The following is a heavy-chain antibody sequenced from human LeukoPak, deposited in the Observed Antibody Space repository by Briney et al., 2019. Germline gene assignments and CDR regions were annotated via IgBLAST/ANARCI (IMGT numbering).Heavy chain of an antibody. V-gene: IGHV3-15*04. CDR2: TVSEIDGGTT. J-gene: IGHJ6*02. Sequence: GGSLRLSCAASGFTFSSYWMSWVRQVPGKGLEWVGQTVSEIDGGTTDYATPVKGRFTISRDDSKSTLYLQMNSLKIEDTAVYYCTTDEDWNYARKDVWGQGATVIVSS. D-gene: IGHD1-7*01. CDR1: GFTFSSYW. CDR3: TTDEDWNYARKDV.